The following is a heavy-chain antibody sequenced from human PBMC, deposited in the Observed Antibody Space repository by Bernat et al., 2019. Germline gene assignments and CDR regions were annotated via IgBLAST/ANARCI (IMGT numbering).Heavy chain of an antibody. CDR2: ISYSGST. D-gene: IGHD3-10*01. CDR1: GGSISSDF. J-gene: IGHJ4*02. V-gene: IGHV4-59*01. Sequence: QVQLQESGPGLVKPSETLSLTCTVSGGSISSDFWSWIRQPPGKGLEWIGYISYSGSTNYNPSLKSRVTISIDTSKNQFSLKLRSVTAADTAVYYCARETRNSETYTTDYWGQGALVTVSS. CDR3: ARETRNSETYTTDY.